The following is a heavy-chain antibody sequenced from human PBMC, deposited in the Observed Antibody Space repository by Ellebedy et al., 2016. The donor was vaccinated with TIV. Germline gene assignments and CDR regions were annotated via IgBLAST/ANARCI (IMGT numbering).Heavy chain of an antibody. CDR3: ARCSHGRLTPFDP. Sequence: GESLKISCAASGFSFSSYGMHWVRQSPGKGLEGMAFIWYDGTAESFAKSGEGRFSISRDNSKKTLYLHMKRLGAEDTAIYYFARCSHGRLTPFDPWGQGTVVAVSS. J-gene: IGHJ5*02. V-gene: IGHV3-33*01. D-gene: IGHD3-10*02. CDR1: GFSFSSYG. CDR2: IWYDGTAE.